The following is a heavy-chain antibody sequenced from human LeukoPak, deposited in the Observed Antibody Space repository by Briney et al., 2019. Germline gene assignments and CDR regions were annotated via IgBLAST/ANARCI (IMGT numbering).Heavy chain of an antibody. CDR3: AKRNGDDWGYFDY. CDR2: ISGGGSRT. J-gene: IGHJ4*02. D-gene: IGHD2-21*02. Sequence: GGSLRLSCAASRFTFSSYDVSWVRQAPGKGLEWISSISGGGSRTYYADFMKGRFTISRDNSKNTLYLQMNSLRAEDTAVYYCAKRNGDDWGYFDYWGQGTLVTVSS. CDR1: RFTFSSYD. V-gene: IGHV3-23*01.